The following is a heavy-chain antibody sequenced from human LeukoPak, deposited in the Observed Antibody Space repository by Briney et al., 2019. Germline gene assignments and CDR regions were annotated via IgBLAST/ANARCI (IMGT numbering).Heavy chain of an antibody. J-gene: IGHJ4*02. CDR3: ARGHTFGTLDY. CDR2: INSDGN. V-gene: IGHV3-74*01. D-gene: IGHD3-16*01. CDR1: GFTLSTYW. Sequence: GGSLRLSCAASGFTLSTYWIHWVRQPPGKGLVWVSRINSDGNSFADSVKGRFTISRDNAKNTVYLQTNSLRAEDTAVYFCARGHTFGTLDYWGQGALVTVSS.